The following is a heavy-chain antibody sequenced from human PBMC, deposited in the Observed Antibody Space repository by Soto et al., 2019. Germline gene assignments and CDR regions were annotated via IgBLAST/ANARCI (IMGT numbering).Heavy chain of an antibody. CDR2: ISSSSSYI. CDR1: GFTFSSYS. J-gene: IGHJ4*02. D-gene: IGHD1-26*01. V-gene: IGHV3-21*01. Sequence: GGSLRLSCAASGFTFSSYSMNWVRQAPGKGLEWVSSISSSSSYIYYADLMKGRFTISRDNAMNSLYLQMNSLRAEDTAVYYCARDPTPGVGATSIDYWGQGTLVTVSS. CDR3: ARDPTPGVGATSIDY.